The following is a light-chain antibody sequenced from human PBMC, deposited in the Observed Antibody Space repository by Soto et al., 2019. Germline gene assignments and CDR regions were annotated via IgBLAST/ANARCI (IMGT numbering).Light chain of an antibody. J-gene: IGKJ5*01. CDR1: QSVSSSY. CDR2: GAS. Sequence: EIVLTQPPGTLSLSPGERATLSCRASQSVSSSYLTWYQQKPGQAPRLLIYGASSRATGIPDRFSGSGSGTDFTLTISRLEPEDFAVYYWQQYGSSPPITCGQGTRLEIK. V-gene: IGKV3-20*01. CDR3: QQYGSSPPIT.